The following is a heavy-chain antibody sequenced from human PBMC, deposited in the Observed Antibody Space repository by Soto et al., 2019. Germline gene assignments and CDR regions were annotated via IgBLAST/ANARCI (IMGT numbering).Heavy chain of an antibody. Sequence: QVQLVQSGAEVKKPGSSVKVSCKASGGTFSSYAISWVRQAPGQGLEWMGGIIPIFGTTNYAQKFQGRVTITADKSTGTAYMELSSLRSEDTAVYYCARDYYEGRGLYSCYFDLWGRGTLVTVSS. D-gene: IGHD3-22*01. CDR3: ARDYYEGRGLYSCYFDL. CDR1: GGTFSSYA. V-gene: IGHV1-69*06. J-gene: IGHJ2*01. CDR2: IIPIFGTT.